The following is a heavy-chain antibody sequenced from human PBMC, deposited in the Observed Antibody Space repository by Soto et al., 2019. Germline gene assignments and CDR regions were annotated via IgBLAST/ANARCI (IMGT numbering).Heavy chain of an antibody. J-gene: IGHJ4*02. CDR3: ARANAGLYYSDY. CDR1: GFTFSSYD. Sequence: GGSLRLSCAVSGFTFSSYDMHWVRQVTGKGLEWVSAIGTAGDTYYPGSVKGRFTISRENAKNSLYLQMNSLRAGDTAVYYCARANAGLYYSDYWGQGTLVTVSS. V-gene: IGHV3-13*01. CDR2: IGTAGDT. D-gene: IGHD6-13*01.